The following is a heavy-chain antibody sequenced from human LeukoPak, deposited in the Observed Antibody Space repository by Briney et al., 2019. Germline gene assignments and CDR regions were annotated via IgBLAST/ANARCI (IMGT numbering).Heavy chain of an antibody. CDR1: GGTSANYA. CDR2: IIPIFGTG. D-gene: IGHD3-3*01. V-gene: IGHV1-69*13. J-gene: IGHJ4*02. Sequence: GASVKVSCKVSGGTSANYAISWVRKAPGQGLEWMGGIIPIFGTGHSAQKFQGRVTITADESTRTTHMELRSLRSDDTAVYYCAKGHDDFRQFDFWGQGTLVTVSS. CDR3: AKGHDDFRQFDF.